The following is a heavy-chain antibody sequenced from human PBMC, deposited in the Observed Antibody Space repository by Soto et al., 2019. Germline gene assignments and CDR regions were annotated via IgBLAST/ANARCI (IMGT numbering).Heavy chain of an antibody. CDR2: INHSGST. J-gene: IGHJ4*02. CDR3: ARDKITGLFDY. V-gene: IGHV4-34*01. D-gene: IGHD2-8*02. Sequence: PLVTLPLTDAVSGGSFSGYYWTWIRQPPGTGLEWIGEINHSGSTNYNPSLKSRVTISVDTSKNQFSLKLTSVTAADTAVYYCARDKITGLFDYWGQGTLVTVSP. CDR1: GGSFSGYY.